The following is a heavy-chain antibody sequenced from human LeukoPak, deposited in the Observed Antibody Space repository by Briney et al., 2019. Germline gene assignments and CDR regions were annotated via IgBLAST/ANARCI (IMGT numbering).Heavy chain of an antibody. D-gene: IGHD1-26*01. CDR2: INPKSDGT. Sequence: ASVKVSCKASGYTFSDYYIRWVRQAPGQGLEWVGRINPKSDGTSTAQTLQGRVTMTRDTSISAVYMDLSRLTSDDAAVYYCAKLSDHTTGYHPFDYWGQGTLVTVS. CDR1: GYTFSDYY. V-gene: IGHV1-2*06. J-gene: IGHJ4*02. CDR3: AKLSDHTTGYHPFDY.